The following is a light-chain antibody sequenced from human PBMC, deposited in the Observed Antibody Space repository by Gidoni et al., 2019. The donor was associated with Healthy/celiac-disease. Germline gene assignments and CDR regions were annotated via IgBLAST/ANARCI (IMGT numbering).Light chain of an antibody. V-gene: IGKV2-24*01. CDR3: MQATPFPLT. CDR1: QSLVHSDGNTY. J-gene: IGKJ4*01. Sequence: DIVMTQTPLSSPVTLGQPASISCRSSQSLVHSDGNTYLSWLHQRPGQPPRLLMYKITNRFSVVPDRFSGSGAGTDFTLKISRVDADDVGVYYCMQATPFPLTCGGXTKVEIK. CDR2: KIT.